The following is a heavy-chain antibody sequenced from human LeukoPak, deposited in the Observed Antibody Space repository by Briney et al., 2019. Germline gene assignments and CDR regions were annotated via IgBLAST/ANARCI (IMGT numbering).Heavy chain of an antibody. D-gene: IGHD2-2*01. CDR3: ARGGYCSSTSCYPSKSDY. CDR1: GYTFTSYG. CDR2: ISAYNGNT. Sequence: ASEKVSCKASGYTFTSYGISWVRQAPGQGLEWMGWISAYNGNTNYAQKLQGRVTMTTDTSTSTAYMELRSLRSDDTAVYYCARGGYCSSTSCYPSKSDYWGQGTLVTVSS. V-gene: IGHV1-18*01. J-gene: IGHJ4*02.